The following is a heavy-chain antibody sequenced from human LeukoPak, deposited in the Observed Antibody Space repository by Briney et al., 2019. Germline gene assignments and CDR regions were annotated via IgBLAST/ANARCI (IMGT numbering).Heavy chain of an antibody. CDR1: GFTFSRYS. J-gene: IGHJ6*03. V-gene: IGHV3-48*04. CDR2: ISSSSTTI. CDR3: AREECFGSRCYSSNPTWYFYYMDV. Sequence: GGSLRLSCAASGFTFSRYSMNWVRQAPGKGLEWVSYISSSSTTIYYADSVKGRFTISRDNAKNSLSLQMNSLRAEDTAVYYCAREECFGSRCYSSNPTWYFYYMDVWGKGTTVTVSS. D-gene: IGHD2-15*01.